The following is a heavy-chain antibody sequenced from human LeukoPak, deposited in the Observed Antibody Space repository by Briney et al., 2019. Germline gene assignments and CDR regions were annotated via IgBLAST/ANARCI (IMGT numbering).Heavy chain of an antibody. D-gene: IGHD4-17*01. V-gene: IGHV4-34*01. CDR2: INHSGST. Sequence: SETLSLTCAVYGGSFRGYYWSWIRQPPGKGLEWIGEINHSGSTNYNPSLKSRVTISVDTSKNQFSLKLSSVTAADTAVYYCARGRYHDYGDLYYFDYWGQGTLVTVSS. CDR3: ARGRYHDYGDLYYFDY. J-gene: IGHJ4*02. CDR1: GGSFRGYY.